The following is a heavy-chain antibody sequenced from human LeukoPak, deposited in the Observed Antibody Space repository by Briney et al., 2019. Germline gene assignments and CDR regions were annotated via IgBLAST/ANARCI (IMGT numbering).Heavy chain of an antibody. Sequence: ASVKVSCKASGYTFTSYGISWVRQAPGQGLEWMGWISAYNGNTNYAQKLQGRVTMTTDTSTSTAYMELRSLRSDDTAVYYCARDQYYDILTGYSYYYGMDVWGQGTTVTVSS. CDR3: ARDQYYDILTGYSYYYGMDV. V-gene: IGHV1-18*01. CDR1: GYTFTSYG. D-gene: IGHD3-9*01. CDR2: ISAYNGNT. J-gene: IGHJ6*02.